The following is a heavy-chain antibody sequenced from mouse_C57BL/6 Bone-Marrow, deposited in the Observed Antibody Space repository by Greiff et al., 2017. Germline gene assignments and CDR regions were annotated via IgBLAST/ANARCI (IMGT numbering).Heavy chain of an antibody. D-gene: IGHD2-2*01. CDR1: GFTFSDYG. V-gene: IGHV5-15*01. CDR2: ISNLAYSI. CDR3: ARRGDGYDENYRAMYY. J-gene: IGHJ4*01. Sequence: EVQLVESGGGLVQPGGSLKLSCAASGFTFSDYGMAWVRQAPRKGPEWVAFISNLAYSIYYADTVTGRFTISRENAKNTLYLEMSSLRSEDTAMFYCARRGDGYDENYRAMYYWGQGTSVTVSS.